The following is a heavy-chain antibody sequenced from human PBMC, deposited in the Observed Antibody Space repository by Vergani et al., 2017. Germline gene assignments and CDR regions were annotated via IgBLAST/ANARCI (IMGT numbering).Heavy chain of an antibody. Sequence: QVQLQESGPGLVKPSETLSLTCTVSGGSISSYYWSWIRQPPGKGLEWIGYIYYSGSTYYNPSLKSRVTISVDTSKNQFSLRLSSVTAADTAVYYCAREEVAAAGTDYWGQGTLVTVSS. CDR2: IYYSGST. D-gene: IGHD6-13*01. CDR3: AREEVAAAGTDY. J-gene: IGHJ4*02. CDR1: GGSISSYY. V-gene: IGHV4-59*06.